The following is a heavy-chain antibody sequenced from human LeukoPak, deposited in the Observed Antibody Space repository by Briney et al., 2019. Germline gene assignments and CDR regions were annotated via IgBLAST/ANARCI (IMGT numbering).Heavy chain of an antibody. CDR1: GFTFSSYW. Sequence: GGSLRLSCAASGFTFSSYWMSWARQAPGKGLEWVANIKQDGSEKQYVDSVKSRFAISRDNAENSLYLQMNSLKAEDTAVYYCGRFARSGDSVYWGQGTLVTVSS. CDR3: GRFARSGDSVY. D-gene: IGHD7-27*01. V-gene: IGHV3-7*04. J-gene: IGHJ4*02. CDR2: IKQDGSEK.